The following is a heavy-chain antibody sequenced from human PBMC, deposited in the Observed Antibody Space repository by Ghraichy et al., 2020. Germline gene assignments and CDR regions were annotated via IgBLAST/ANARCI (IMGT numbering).Heavy chain of an antibody. J-gene: IGHJ5*02. V-gene: IGHV1-8*01. CDR1: GYTFTSYD. CDR2: MDPDSGNT. CDR3: ARCRKEHCGGDCFSNWFDP. D-gene: IGHD2-21*01. Sequence: ASVKVSCKTSGYTFTSYDINWVRQATGQGLEWVGWMDPDSGNTGFAQKFQGRVTMTRNTSISTVYMELSSLRSEDTAVYYCARCRKEHCGGDCFSNWFDPCGQGTLVTVS.